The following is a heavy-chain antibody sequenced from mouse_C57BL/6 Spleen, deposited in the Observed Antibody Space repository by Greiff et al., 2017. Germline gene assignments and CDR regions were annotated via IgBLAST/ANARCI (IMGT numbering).Heavy chain of an antibody. CDR3: ASYYEGYFDV. V-gene: IGHV1-69*01. CDR2: IDPSDSYT. J-gene: IGHJ1*03. D-gene: IGHD2-4*01. Sequence: QVQLQQPGAELVMPGASVKLSCKASGYTFTSYCMHWVKQRPGQGLEWIGEIDPSDSYTNYNQKFKGKSTLTVDKSASTAYMQLSSLTSEDSAVYYCASYYEGYFDVWGTGTTVTVSS. CDR1: GYTFTSYC.